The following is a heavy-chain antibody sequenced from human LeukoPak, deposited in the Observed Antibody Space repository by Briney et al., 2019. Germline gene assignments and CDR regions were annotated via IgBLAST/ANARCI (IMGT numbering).Heavy chain of an antibody. CDR3: ARVDYGDFYCMDV. Sequence: ASVKVSCKASRYTLTGYYMNWVRQAPGQGLEWMGWSNPNSGCTNYAQKFQGRVTMTRATSISTAYMELSRLRSDDTAVYYCARVDYGDFYCMDVWGKGTTVTVSS. CDR2: SNPNSGCT. V-gene: IGHV1-2*02. CDR1: RYTLTGYY. D-gene: IGHD4-17*01. J-gene: IGHJ6*03.